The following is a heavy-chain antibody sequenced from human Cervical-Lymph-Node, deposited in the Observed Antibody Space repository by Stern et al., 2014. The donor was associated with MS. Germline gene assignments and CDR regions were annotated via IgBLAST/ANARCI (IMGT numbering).Heavy chain of an antibody. CDR2: IYHSGAS. CDR3: ARERQQYCNSEGCSYWYFDL. D-gene: IGHD2/OR15-2a*01. CDR1: GGSVSSTNW. Sequence: VQLQESGPGLVKPSGTLSLTCAVSGGSVSSTNWWSWVRQSPGQGLEWIGNIYHSGASNYRPSLRSRVSISLDNAKNHLSLHLTSVTAADTAVYYCARERQQYCNSEGCSYWYFDLWGRGTLVTVSS. V-gene: IGHV4-4*02. J-gene: IGHJ2*01.